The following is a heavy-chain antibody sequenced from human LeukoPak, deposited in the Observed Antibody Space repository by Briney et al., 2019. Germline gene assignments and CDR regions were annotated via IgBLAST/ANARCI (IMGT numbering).Heavy chain of an antibody. Sequence: PGGSLRLSCAASGFTFSSYWMSWVRQAPGEGLEWIGNIKQDGSEKYYVDSVEGRFTISRDNTKNSLYLQMNSLRAEDTAVYYCARRVILTGLDYWGQGTLVTVSS. D-gene: IGHD3-9*01. V-gene: IGHV3-7*01. CDR2: IKQDGSEK. CDR1: GFTFSSYW. J-gene: IGHJ4*02. CDR3: ARRVILTGLDY.